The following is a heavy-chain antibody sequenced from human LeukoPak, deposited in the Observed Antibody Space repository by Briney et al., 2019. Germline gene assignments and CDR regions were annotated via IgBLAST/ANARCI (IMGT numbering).Heavy chain of an antibody. D-gene: IGHD3-10*01. CDR2: ITHTGST. Sequence: SETLSLTCAVYGESFSGYYWSWILQPPGKGLEWIGEITHTGSTNYNPSLKSRMTISVDTSKNQFSLKLTSVTAADTAVYYCVRGRRGGPPLPYYYYYMDVWGKGTTVTVSS. V-gene: IGHV4-34*01. CDR3: VRGRRGGPPLPYYYYYMDV. CDR1: GESFSGYY. J-gene: IGHJ6*03.